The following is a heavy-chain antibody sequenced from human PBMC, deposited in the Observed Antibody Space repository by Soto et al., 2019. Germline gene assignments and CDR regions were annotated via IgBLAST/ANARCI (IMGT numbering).Heavy chain of an antibody. Sequence: EVQLLESGGGLVQPGGSLRLSCAASGFTFSSYAMSWVRQAPGKGLEWVSSIHGSNGGTYYADSVKGRFTISRDNSKSMLFLRMDSRRAEDTAIYYCAKNYFFDSWGQGTLVTVSS. CDR2: IHGSNGGT. J-gene: IGHJ4*02. CDR1: GFTFSSYA. V-gene: IGHV3-23*01. CDR3: AKNYFFDS.